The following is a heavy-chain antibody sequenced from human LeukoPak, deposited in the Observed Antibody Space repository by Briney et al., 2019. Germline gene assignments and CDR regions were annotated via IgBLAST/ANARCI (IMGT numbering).Heavy chain of an antibody. V-gene: IGHV4-34*01. D-gene: IGHD6-13*01. Sequence: NYNPSLKSRVTISVDTSKNQFSLKLSSVTAADTAVYYCARGIAAAGTAGGPYYYYGMDVWGQGTTVTVSS. CDR3: ARGIAAAGTAGGPYYYYGMDV. J-gene: IGHJ6*02.